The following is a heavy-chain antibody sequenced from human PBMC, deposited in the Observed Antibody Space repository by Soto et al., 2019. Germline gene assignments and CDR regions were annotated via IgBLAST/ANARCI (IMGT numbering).Heavy chain of an antibody. D-gene: IGHD6-6*01. J-gene: IGHJ6*02. CDR1: GFTFSSYE. CDR2: ISSSGSTI. V-gene: IGHV3-48*03. Sequence: PGGSLRLSCAASGFTFSSYEVNWVRQAPGKGLEWVSYISSSGSTIYYADSVKGRFTISRDNAKNSLYLQMNSLRAEDTAVYYCARADLYSSSSTPSEYYYDGMDVWGQGTTVTVSS. CDR3: ARADLYSSSSTPSEYYYDGMDV.